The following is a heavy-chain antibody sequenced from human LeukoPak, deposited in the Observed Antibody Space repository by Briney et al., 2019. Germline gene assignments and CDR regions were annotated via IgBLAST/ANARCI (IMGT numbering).Heavy chain of an antibody. CDR3: AKGAVPYYEGVNFDY. CDR2: ISWNSGSI. D-gene: IGHD3-22*01. V-gene: IGHV3-9*01. Sequence: GGSLRLSCAASGFTFDDYAMHWVRQAPGKGLEWVSGISWNSGSIGYADSVKGRFTISRDNAKNSLYLQMNSLRAEDTAVYYCAKGAVPYYEGVNFDYWGQGTLVTVSS. J-gene: IGHJ4*02. CDR1: GFTFDDYA.